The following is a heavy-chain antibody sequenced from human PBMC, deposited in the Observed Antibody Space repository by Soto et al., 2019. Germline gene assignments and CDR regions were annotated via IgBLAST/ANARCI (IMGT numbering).Heavy chain of an antibody. J-gene: IGHJ3*02. D-gene: IGHD2-15*01. CDR3: ARGVEGGYDAFDI. Sequence: GGSLRLSCPASGFTFSSYSMNWVRQAPGKGLEWVSYISSSSSTIYYADSVKGRFTISRDNAKNSLYLQMNSLRAEDTAVYYCARGVEGGYDAFDIWGQGTMVTVSS. CDR2: ISSSSSTI. CDR1: GFTFSSYS. V-gene: IGHV3-48*04.